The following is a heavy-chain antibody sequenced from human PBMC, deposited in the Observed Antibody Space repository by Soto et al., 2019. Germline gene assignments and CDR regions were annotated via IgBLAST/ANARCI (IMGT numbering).Heavy chain of an antibody. V-gene: IGHV3-23*01. Sequence: PGGSLRLSCAASGFTISSNAMYWVRQAPGKGLEWVSAISDRGDTKHYADAVKGRFIISRDTSKNTLYLQLNTLRADDTAVYYCAKDKPGTTAFDYWGQGTLVTVSS. CDR3: AKDKPGTTAFDY. CDR1: GFTISSNA. J-gene: IGHJ4*02. D-gene: IGHD1-1*01. CDR2: ISDRGDTK.